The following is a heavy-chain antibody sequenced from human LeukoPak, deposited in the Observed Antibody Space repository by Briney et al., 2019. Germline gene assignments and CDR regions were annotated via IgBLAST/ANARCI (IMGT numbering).Heavy chain of an antibody. D-gene: IGHD2-2*01. CDR1: GFTISGSV. CDR2: IKKDGEEK. Sequence: GGSLRLSCAASGFTISGSVMSWVRQAPGKGLEWEANIKKDGEEKVYVDSVKGRFTISRDNAMNSLYLQMNTLRAEDTAVYYCARDPCYDGPSFGAFDIWGQGTIVTVSS. J-gene: IGHJ3*02. V-gene: IGHV3-7*01. CDR3: ARDPCYDGPSFGAFDI.